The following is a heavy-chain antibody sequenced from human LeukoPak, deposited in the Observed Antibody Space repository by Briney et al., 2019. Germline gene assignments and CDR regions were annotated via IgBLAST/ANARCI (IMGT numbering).Heavy chain of an antibody. Sequence: PGRSLRPSCAASGFTFDDYAMHWVRQAPGKGLEWVSGISWNSGSIGYADSVKGRFTISRDNAKNSLYLQMSSLRAEDTALYYCAKDPGSGSYHWEGFDYWGQGTLVTVSS. CDR1: GFTFDDYA. CDR2: ISWNSGSI. CDR3: AKDPGSGSYHWEGFDY. V-gene: IGHV3-9*01. J-gene: IGHJ4*02. D-gene: IGHD1-26*01.